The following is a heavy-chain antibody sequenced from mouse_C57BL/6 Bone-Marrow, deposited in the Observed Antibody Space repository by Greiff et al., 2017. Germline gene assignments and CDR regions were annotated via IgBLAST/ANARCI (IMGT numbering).Heavy chain of an antibody. Sequence: EVKLVESGEGLVKPGGSLKLSCAASGFTFSSYAMSWVRQTPEKRLEWVAYISSGGDYIYYADTVKGRFTISRDNARNTLYLQMSSLKSEDTAIYYCTRDYDGYYSYAMDYWGQGTSVTVSS. CDR1: GFTFSSYA. J-gene: IGHJ4*01. CDR2: ISSGGDYI. CDR3: TRDYDGYYSYAMDY. D-gene: IGHD2-3*01. V-gene: IGHV5-9-1*02.